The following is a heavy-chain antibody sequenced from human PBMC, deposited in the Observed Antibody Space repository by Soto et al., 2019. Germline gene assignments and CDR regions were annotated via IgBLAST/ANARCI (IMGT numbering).Heavy chain of an antibody. Sequence: QVQLVQSGAEVKKPGASVKVSCKASGYTFTSYGISWVRQAPGQGLEWMGWISAYNGNTNYAQKHQARVTTTTDTSTRRAYKELRSLRSADTAVYYCARDWAAAGPVDYWGQGTLVTVSS. CDR2: ISAYNGNT. J-gene: IGHJ4*02. D-gene: IGHD6-13*01. V-gene: IGHV1-18*01. CDR1: GYTFTSYG. CDR3: ARDWAAAGPVDY.